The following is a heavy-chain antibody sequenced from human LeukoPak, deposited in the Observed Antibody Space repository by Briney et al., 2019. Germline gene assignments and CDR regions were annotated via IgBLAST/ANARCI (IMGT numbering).Heavy chain of an antibody. J-gene: IGHJ4*02. V-gene: IGHV4-4*07. CDR2: IYTSGST. Sequence: PSETLSLTCTVSGDSISRYYWSWIRQPAGKGLEWIGRIYTSGSTNYNPSLKSRVTISVDTSKNQFSLKLSSVTAADTAVYYCARDYYDSSGYLGYWGQGTLVTVSS. D-gene: IGHD3-22*01. CDR1: GDSISRYY. CDR3: ARDYYDSSGYLGY.